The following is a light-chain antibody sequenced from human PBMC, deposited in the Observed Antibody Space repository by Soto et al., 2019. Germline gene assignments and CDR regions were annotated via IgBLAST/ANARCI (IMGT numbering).Light chain of an antibody. V-gene: IGLV2-14*01. CDR3: SSYTSSRTLYV. CDR1: SSYVGGYNY. CDR2: DVS. Sequence: QSVLTQPASVSGSPGQSITISCTGPSSYVGGYNYVSWYQQHPGKAPRLMIYDVSNRPSGVSNRFSGSKSGNTASLTISGLQAEDEADYYCSSYTSSRTLYVFGTGTKLTFL. J-gene: IGLJ1*01.